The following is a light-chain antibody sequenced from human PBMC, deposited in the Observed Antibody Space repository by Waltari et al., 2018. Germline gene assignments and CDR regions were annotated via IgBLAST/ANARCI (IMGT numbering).Light chain of an antibody. CDR3: QSADRSGTL. CDR1: LLPKNY. J-gene: IGLJ2*01. Sequence: SYELTQPPSMSVSPGQTARNTCSGDLLPKNYAYCYQQKPGQAPVLVIYKDTERPSGIPDRFSGSSSGTTVTLTSSRVQAEDEAHYYCQSADRSGTLFGGGTKLTVL. CDR2: KDT. V-gene: IGLV3-25*03.